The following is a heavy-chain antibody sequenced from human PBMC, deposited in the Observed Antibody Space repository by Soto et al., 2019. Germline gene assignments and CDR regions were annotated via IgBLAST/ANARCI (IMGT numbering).Heavy chain of an antibody. CDR1: GFTFSNAW. J-gene: IGHJ4*02. Sequence: GGSLRLSCAASGFTFSNAWMSWVRQAPGKGLEWVGRIKSKTDGGTTDYAAPVKGRFTISRDDSKNTLYLQMNSLKTEDTAVYYCTTDEGGDCYLSWCRDQYYFDYWGQGTLVTVSS. D-gene: IGHD2-21*02. CDR2: IKSKTDGGTT. CDR3: TTDEGGDCYLSWCRDQYYFDY. V-gene: IGHV3-15*01.